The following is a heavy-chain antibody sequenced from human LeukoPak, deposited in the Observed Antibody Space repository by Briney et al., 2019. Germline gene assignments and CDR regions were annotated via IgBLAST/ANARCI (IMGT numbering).Heavy chain of an antibody. CDR2: IRYGGNDE. D-gene: IGHD6-13*01. J-gene: IGHJ1*01. Sequence: GGSLRLSCAASGFTFSSNGMHWVRQAPGKGLEWVAFIRYGGNDERYADSVKGRFTISRDNSKNTLYLQMNSLRAEDTAVYYCAREGIAAAGEHWGQGTLVTVSS. CDR1: GFTFSSNG. V-gene: IGHV3-30*02. CDR3: AREGIAAAGEH.